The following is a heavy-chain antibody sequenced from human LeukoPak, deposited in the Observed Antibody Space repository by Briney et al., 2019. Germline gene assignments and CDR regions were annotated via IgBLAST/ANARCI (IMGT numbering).Heavy chain of an antibody. Sequence: GGSLRLSCAASGFTFSDYYMSWIRQAPGKGLEWVSYISSSGSTIYYADFVKGRFTISRDNAKNSLYLQMNSLRAEDTAVYYCASSLGWELPFDYWGQGTLVTVSS. CDR3: ASSLGWELPFDY. J-gene: IGHJ4*02. CDR2: ISSSGSTI. D-gene: IGHD1-26*01. V-gene: IGHV3-11*01. CDR1: GFTFSDYY.